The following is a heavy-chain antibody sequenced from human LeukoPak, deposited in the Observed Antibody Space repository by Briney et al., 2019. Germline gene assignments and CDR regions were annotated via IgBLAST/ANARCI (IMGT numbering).Heavy chain of an antibody. CDR1: GYTFTSYD. CDR3: ARVSSVVVVAATFFDY. CDR2: MNPNSGNT. V-gene: IGHV1-8*02. D-gene: IGHD2-15*01. Sequence: ASVKVSCKASGYTFTSYDINWVRQATGQGLEWMGWMNPNSGNTGYAQKLQGRVTMTTDTSTSTAYMELRSLRSDDTAVYYCARVSSVVVVAATFFDYWGQGTLVTVSS. J-gene: IGHJ4*02.